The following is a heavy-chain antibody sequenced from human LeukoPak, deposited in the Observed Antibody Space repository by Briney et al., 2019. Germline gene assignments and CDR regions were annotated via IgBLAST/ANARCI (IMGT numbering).Heavy chain of an antibody. CDR2: IKQDESEK. D-gene: IGHD6-13*01. Sequence: PGGSLRLSCAASGFTFSGYWMSWVRQAPGKGLEWVANIKQDESEKYYVDSVKGRFTISRDNAKNSLYLQMNSLRAEDTAVYFCARVRHTSRWQGRYYDYYYMDVWGKGTTVTVSS. V-gene: IGHV3-7*01. CDR3: ARVRHTSRWQGRYYDYYYMDV. CDR1: GFTFSGYW. J-gene: IGHJ6*03.